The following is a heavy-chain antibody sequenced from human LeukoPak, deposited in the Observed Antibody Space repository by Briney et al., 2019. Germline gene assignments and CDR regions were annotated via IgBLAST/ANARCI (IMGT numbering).Heavy chain of an antibody. CDR3: ATILYG. CDR2: FSSDGRT. J-gene: IGHJ1*01. V-gene: IGHV3-53*01. Sequence: GGSLRLSCAASGFTFSDYYMSWIRQAPGKGLECVATFSSDGRTSYADSVKGRFTISRDTSQNTVFLQMNNLRDEDTALYYCATILYGWGQGTLVTVSS. D-gene: IGHD2-2*02. CDR1: GFTFSDYY.